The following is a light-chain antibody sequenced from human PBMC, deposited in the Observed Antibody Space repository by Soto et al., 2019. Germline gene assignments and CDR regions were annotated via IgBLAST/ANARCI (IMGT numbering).Light chain of an antibody. CDR3: QQANSFPRALT. CDR1: QGISSW. V-gene: IGKV1D-12*01. J-gene: IGKJ4*02. Sequence: DLQMTQSPSSVSASVGDRVTITCRASQGISSWLAWYQQKPGKAPKLLIYAASSLQSGVASRFSGSGSGPELTLTISSLQHEDFAAYYCQQANSFPRALTFGGGTRLEIK. CDR2: AAS.